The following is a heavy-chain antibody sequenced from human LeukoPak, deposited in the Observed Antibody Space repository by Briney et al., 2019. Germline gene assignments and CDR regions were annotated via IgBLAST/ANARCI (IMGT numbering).Heavy chain of an antibody. D-gene: IGHD6-19*01. Sequence: GASVKVSCKASGYTFTSYYMHWARQAPGQGLEWMGIINPSGGSTSYAQKFQGRVTMTKDTSISTAYMELNRLRSDDTAVYFCARAIAVVDYWGQGTLVTVSS. CDR3: ARAIAVVDY. J-gene: IGHJ4*02. CDR1: GYTFTSYY. CDR2: INPSGGST. V-gene: IGHV1-46*01.